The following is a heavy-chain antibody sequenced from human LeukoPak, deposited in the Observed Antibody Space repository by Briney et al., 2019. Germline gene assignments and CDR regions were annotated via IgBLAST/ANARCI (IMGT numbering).Heavy chain of an antibody. V-gene: IGHV3-23*01. CDR2: VSGSGDRT. Sequence: GGSLRLSCAASGFTFSNYAMSWVRQAPGKGLEWISAVSGSGDRTYYAGSVKGRFTISRDNSKNTLYLQMNSLRAEDTAVYYCAKDRYYVPDYWGQGTLVTVSS. CDR3: AKDRYYVPDY. CDR1: GFTFSNYA. J-gene: IGHJ4*02. D-gene: IGHD1-26*01.